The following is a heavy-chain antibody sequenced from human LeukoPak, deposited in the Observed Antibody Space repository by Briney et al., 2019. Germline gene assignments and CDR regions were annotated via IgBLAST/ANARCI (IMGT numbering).Heavy chain of an antibody. CDR2: IYHSGST. D-gene: IGHD2-15*01. J-gene: IGHJ4*02. CDR1: GYSISSGYY. CDR3: ARHQYCSGGSCYRYYFDY. Sequence: SETLSLTCALSGYSISSGYYWGWIRQPPGKGMEWIGSIYHSGSTYYNPSVKSRVTISVDTSKNQFSLKLSSVTVADTAVYYCARHQYCSGGSCYRYYFDYWGQGTLVTVSS. V-gene: IGHV4-38-2*01.